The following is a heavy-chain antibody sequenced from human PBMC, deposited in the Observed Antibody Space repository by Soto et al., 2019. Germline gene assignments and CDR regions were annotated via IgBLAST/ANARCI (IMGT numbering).Heavy chain of an antibody. CDR2: IWYDGSNK. CDR3: ARGIAVAGPYYFDY. CDR1: GFTFSSYG. V-gene: IGHV3-33*01. J-gene: IGHJ4*02. D-gene: IGHD6-19*01. Sequence: GGSLRLSCAASGFTFSSYGMHWVRQAPGKGLECVAVIWYDGSNKYYADSVKGRFTISRDNSKNTLYLQMNSLRAEDTAVYYCARGIAVAGPYYFDYWGQGTLVTVSS.